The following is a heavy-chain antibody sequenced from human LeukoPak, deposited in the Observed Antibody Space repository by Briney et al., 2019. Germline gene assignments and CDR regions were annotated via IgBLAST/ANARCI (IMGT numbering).Heavy chain of an antibody. V-gene: IGHV4-59*01. CDR3: ARDRMEGYSSSWTRAYYYMDV. CDR1: GGSISSYY. CDR2: IYYSGST. D-gene: IGHD6-13*01. J-gene: IGHJ6*03. Sequence: SETLSLTCTVSGGSISSYYWSWIRQPPGKGLEWIGYIYYSGSTNYNPSLKSRVTISVDTSKNQFSLKLSSVTAADTAAYYCARDRMEGYSSSWTRAYYYMDVWGKGTTVTVSS.